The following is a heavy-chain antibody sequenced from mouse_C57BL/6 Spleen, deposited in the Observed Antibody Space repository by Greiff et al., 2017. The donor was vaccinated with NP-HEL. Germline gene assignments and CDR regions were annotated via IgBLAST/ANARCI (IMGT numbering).Heavy chain of an antibody. CDR1: GYTFTSYG. V-gene: IGHV1-81*01. D-gene: IGHD2-5*01. CDR3: ARSGYSNYDYYAMDY. CDR2: IYPRSGNT. Sequence: QVHVKQSGAELARPGASVKLSCKASGYTFTSYGISWVKQRTGQGLEWIGEIYPRSGNTYYNEKFKGKATLTADKSSSTAYMELRSLTSEDSAVYFCARSGYSNYDYYAMDYWGQGTSVTVSS. J-gene: IGHJ4*01.